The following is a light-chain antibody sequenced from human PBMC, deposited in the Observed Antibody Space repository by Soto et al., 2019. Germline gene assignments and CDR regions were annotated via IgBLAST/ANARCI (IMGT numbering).Light chain of an antibody. Sequence: DIQMTQSPSTLSASVGDRVTITCRASQSISSWLAWYQQKPGKAPKLLIHEASRLESGVPSRFSGSESGTEFTLTISGLHAEDFATYYCQQYNSYRTFGGGTKVDIK. V-gene: IGKV1-5*01. J-gene: IGKJ4*01. CDR3: QQYNSYRT. CDR1: QSISSW. CDR2: EAS.